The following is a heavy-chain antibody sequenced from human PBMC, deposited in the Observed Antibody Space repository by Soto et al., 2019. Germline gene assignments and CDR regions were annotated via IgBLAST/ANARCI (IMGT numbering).Heavy chain of an antibody. J-gene: IGHJ4*02. D-gene: IGHD4-17*01. V-gene: IGHV1-2*02. CDR1: GYTFTDYY. CDR2: INPNSGGT. CDR3: ARAVPTLLYYFDC. Sequence: ASVKVSCKAYGYTFTDYYMHWVRQAPGQGLEWMGWINPNSGGTNYAQKFQGRVTMTRDTPISTAYMEVSRLRSDDTAVYYCARAVPTLLYYFDCWGQGTLVTVSS.